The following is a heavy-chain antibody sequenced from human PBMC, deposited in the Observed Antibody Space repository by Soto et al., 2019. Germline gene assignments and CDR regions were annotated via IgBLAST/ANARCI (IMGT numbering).Heavy chain of an antibody. J-gene: IGHJ2*01. Sequence: QVQLQESGPGLVKPSQTLSLTCTVSGGSINIGGFYWSWVRQHPGKGLEWIGYIYHSGSTYYNPSLKSRVTISEDTSKNQFSLKLSSVTAADTAVYYCARRGFSYGGGYFDLWCRGTLVTVSS. D-gene: IGHD5-18*01. CDR1: GGSINIGGFY. CDR2: IYHSGST. CDR3: ARRGFSYGGGYFDL. V-gene: IGHV4-31*03.